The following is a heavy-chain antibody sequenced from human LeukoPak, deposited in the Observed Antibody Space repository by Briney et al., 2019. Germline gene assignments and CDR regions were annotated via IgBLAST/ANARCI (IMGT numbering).Heavy chain of an antibody. Sequence: SETLSLTCAVSGYSISSGYYWGWIRQPPGKGLEWIGSIYRSRSTYYNPSLKSRVTISVDTSKNQFSLKLSSVTAADTAVYYCARHPGYCSSTSCQTLFDYWGQGTLVTVSS. J-gene: IGHJ4*02. D-gene: IGHD2-2*01. V-gene: IGHV4-38-2*01. CDR3: ARHPGYCSSTSCQTLFDY. CDR2: IYRSRST. CDR1: GYSISSGYY.